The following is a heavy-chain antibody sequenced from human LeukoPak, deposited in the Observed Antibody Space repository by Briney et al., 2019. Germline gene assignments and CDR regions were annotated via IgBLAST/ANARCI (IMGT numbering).Heavy chain of an antibody. D-gene: IGHD6-19*01. V-gene: IGHV3-74*01. Sequence: PGGSLRLSCTASGFNFSSYWMHWVRQAPGKGLVWVSRINNDGSTTNYVDSVKGRFTISRDNAKNTLYLQMNSLRAEDTAKYYCARDPSAVAGYFDYWGQGSLVTVSS. CDR2: INNDGSTT. CDR1: GFNFSSYW. CDR3: ARDPSAVAGYFDY. J-gene: IGHJ4*02.